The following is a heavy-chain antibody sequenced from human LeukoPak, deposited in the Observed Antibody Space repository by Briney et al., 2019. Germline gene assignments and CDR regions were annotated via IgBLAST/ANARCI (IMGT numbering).Heavy chain of an antibody. CDR3: TNYNDYGETLP. CDR1: GFTFNSYA. D-gene: IGHD4-17*01. CDR2: ISGSGGST. Sequence: QSGGSLRLSCAASGFTFNSYAMNWVRQAPGKGLEWVSAISGSGGSTYYADSVKGRFTISRDNSKNTLYLQMNSLRAEDTAVYYCTNYNDYGETLPWGQGTLVTVSS. V-gene: IGHV3-23*01. J-gene: IGHJ5*02.